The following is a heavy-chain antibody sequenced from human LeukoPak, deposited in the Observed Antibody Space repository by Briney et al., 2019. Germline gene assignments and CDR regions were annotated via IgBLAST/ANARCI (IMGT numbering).Heavy chain of an antibody. CDR2: ISLTGLT. D-gene: IGHD2-8*01. CDR3: SRENGAFSPFGY. J-gene: IGHJ4*02. Sequence: PSGTLSLTCGVSGGSISNTNWWSWVRQPPGQGLEWIGEISLTGLTHYNPSLESRVTVSLDKSKNQLSLNLASVTAADTAVYYCSRENGAFSPFGYWGQGTLVTVLS. CDR1: GGSISNTNW. V-gene: IGHV4-4*02.